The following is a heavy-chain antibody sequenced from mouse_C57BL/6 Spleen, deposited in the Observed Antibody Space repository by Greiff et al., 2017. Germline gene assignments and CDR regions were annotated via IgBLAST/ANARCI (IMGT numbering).Heavy chain of an antibody. J-gene: IGHJ4*01. CDR3: ARSAYEYYAMDY. CDR1: GYTFTSYW. V-gene: IGHV1-61*01. Sequence: QVQLQQPGAELVRPGSSVKLSCKASGYTFTSYWMDWVKQRPGQGLEWIGNIYPSDSETHYNQKFKDKATLTVDKSSSTAYMQLSSLTSEDSAVYYCARSAYEYYAMDYWGQGTSVTVSS. D-gene: IGHD1-1*01. CDR2: IYPSDSET.